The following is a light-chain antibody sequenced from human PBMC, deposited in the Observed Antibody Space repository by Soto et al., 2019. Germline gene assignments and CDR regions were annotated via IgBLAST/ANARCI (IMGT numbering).Light chain of an antibody. Sequence: QSVLTQPASVSGSPGQSITISCTGTSSDVGGYNYVSWYQQHPGKAPKLMIYDVSNRPSGVSDRFSASKSGNTASLTISGLPAEDEEDYDCSPYTSSSAHVVFGGGTKVTVL. V-gene: IGLV2-14*01. J-gene: IGLJ2*01. CDR2: DVS. CDR1: SSDVGGYNY. CDR3: SPYTSSSAHVV.